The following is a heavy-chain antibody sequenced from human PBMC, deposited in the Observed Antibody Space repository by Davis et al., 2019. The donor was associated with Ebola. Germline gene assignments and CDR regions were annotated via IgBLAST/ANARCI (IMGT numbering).Heavy chain of an antibody. D-gene: IGHD1-26*01. V-gene: IGHV6-1*01. Sequence: HSQTLSLTCAISGDIVSHTAGWTWIRQSPSSGLEWLGRTYYSSKWNNDYAVFVKSRITIDPDTSKNQFSLQLNSVTPEDTAVYYCARFKWDLRALDIWGQGTMVTVSS. CDR1: GDIVSHTAG. CDR3: ARFKWDLRALDI. CDR2: TYYSSKWNN. J-gene: IGHJ3*02.